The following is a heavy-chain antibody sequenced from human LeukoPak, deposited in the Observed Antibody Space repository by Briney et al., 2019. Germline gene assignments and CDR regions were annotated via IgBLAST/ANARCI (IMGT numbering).Heavy chain of an antibody. J-gene: IGHJ4*02. D-gene: IGHD5-24*01. CDR3: AGVEMATMVD. CDR2: INHSGST. Sequence: ASETLSLTCTVSGGSISSSSYYWGWIRQPPGKGLEWIGEINHSGSTNYNPSLKSRVTISVDTSKNQSSLKLSSVTAADTAVYYCAGVEMATMVDWGQGTLVTVSS. V-gene: IGHV4-39*07. CDR1: GGSISSSSYY.